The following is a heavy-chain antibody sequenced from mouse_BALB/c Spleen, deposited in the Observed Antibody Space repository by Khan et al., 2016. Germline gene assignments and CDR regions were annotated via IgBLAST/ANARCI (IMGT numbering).Heavy chain of an antibody. CDR3: ARSPYDYDGGFAY. D-gene: IGHD2-4*01. Sequence: EVQLQESGAELVKPGASVKLSCTASGFNIKDTYMHWVKQRPEQGMEWIGRIDPANGNTKYDPKFQGKATITADTSSNTAYLQLSSLTSEDTAVYYCARSPYDYDGGFAYWGQGTLVTVSA. CDR2: IDPANGNT. V-gene: IGHV14-3*02. J-gene: IGHJ3*01. CDR1: GFNIKDTY.